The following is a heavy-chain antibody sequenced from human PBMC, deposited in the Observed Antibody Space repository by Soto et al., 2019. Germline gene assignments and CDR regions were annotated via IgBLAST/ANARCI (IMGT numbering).Heavy chain of an antibody. CDR2: IYYSGST. CDR3: ARDGRVSYGEYYYYGMDV. D-gene: IGHD5-18*01. V-gene: IGHV4-59*01. J-gene: IGHJ6*02. Sequence: PSETLSLTCTVSGGSISSYYWSWIRQPPGKGLEWIGYIYYSGSTNYNPSLKSRVTISVDTSKNQFSLKLSSVTAADTAVYYCARDGRVSYGEYYYYGMDVWGQGTTVTVSS. CDR1: GGSISSYY.